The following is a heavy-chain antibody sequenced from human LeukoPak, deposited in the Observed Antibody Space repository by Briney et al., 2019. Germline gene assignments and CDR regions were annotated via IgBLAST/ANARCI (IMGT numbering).Heavy chain of an antibody. CDR3: ARSPGAYCSSTSCYSFDY. V-gene: IGHV3-30-3*01. D-gene: IGHD2-2*01. CDR1: GFTFSSYA. J-gene: IGHJ4*02. Sequence: GGSLRLSCAASGFTFSSYAMHWVRQAPGKGLEWVAVISYDGSNKYYADSVKGRFTISRDNSKNTLYLHMNSLRAEDTAVYYCARSPGAYCSSTSCYSFDYWGQGTPVTVSS. CDR2: ISYDGSNK.